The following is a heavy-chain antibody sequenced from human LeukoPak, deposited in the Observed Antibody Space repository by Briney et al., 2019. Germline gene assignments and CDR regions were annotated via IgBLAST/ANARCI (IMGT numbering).Heavy chain of an antibody. V-gene: IGHV4-39*01. CDR3: ARHGCSSNICHFDY. Sequence: SETLSLTCTVSGGSVSSSSYYWGWIRQPPGTGLEGIGSIFYSWSTSHNPSPKRRDTVSVDTSKTQFSLKLSSVTAADTAVYYCARHGCSSNICHFDYWGQGTLVTVSS. D-gene: IGHD2-2*01. J-gene: IGHJ4*02. CDR1: GGSVSSSSYY. CDR2: IFYSWST.